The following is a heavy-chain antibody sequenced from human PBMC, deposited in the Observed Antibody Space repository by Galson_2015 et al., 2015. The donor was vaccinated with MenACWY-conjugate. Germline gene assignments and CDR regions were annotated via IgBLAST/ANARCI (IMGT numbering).Heavy chain of an antibody. J-gene: IGHJ1*01. V-gene: IGHV4-61*08. D-gene: IGHD6-6*01. Sequence: ETPSPPLTVSGGSLRPTDYYWSWIPAPPGKGLEGIGYIYYSGGAHYNPFFKRRVPLSVDTAQKQFSLKVNSVTAADTAVYYCARYPSNTSSSGSSSWGQGTLSPSPQ. CDR3: ARYPSNTSSSGSSS. CDR1: GGSLRPTDYY. CDR2: IYYSGGA.